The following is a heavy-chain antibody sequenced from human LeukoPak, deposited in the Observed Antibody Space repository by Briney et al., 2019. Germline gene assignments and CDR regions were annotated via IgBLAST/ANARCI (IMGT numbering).Heavy chain of an antibody. J-gene: IGHJ4*02. Sequence: SETLSLTCTVSGGSISSGDYYWSWIRQPPGKGLEWIGYIYYSGTTYYNSSLKSRVTISADTSKKHFSLRLSSVTAADTAVYYCARLWSGDYYFAYWGQGTLVTVSS. CDR2: IYYSGTT. D-gene: IGHD3-3*01. CDR3: ARLWSGDYYFAY. V-gene: IGHV4-30-4*01. CDR1: GGSISSGDYY.